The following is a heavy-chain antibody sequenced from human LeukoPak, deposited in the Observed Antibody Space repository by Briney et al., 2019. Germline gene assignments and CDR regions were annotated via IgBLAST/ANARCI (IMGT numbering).Heavy chain of an antibody. CDR1: GFTFSSYA. V-gene: IGHV3-23*01. D-gene: IGHD4-17*01. Sequence: GGSLRLSCAASGFTFSSYAMSWVRQAPGKGLEWVSAISGSGGSTYYADSAKGRFTISRDNSKNTLYLQMNSLRAEDTAVYYCAKDTGDYGAYFDYWGQGTLVTVSS. J-gene: IGHJ4*02. CDR3: AKDTGDYGAYFDY. CDR2: ISGSGGST.